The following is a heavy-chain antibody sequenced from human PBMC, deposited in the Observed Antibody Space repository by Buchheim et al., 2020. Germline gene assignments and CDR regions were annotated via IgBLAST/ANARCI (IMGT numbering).Heavy chain of an antibody. Sequence: QVQLQESGPGLVKPSETLSLTCTVSGGSISSYYWSWIRQPPGKGLEWIGYIYYSGSTNYNPSLKSRVTISVDTSKNQFSLKLSSVTAADTAVYYCARADYDILTGYRYFDYWGQGTL. CDR1: GGSISSYY. J-gene: IGHJ4*02. CDR3: ARADYDILTGYRYFDY. D-gene: IGHD3-9*01. CDR2: IYYSGST. V-gene: IGHV4-59*12.